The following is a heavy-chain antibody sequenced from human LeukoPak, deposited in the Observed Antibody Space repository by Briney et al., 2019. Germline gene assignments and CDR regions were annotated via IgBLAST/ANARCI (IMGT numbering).Heavy chain of an antibody. D-gene: IGHD3-22*01. CDR3: ARVEYYDSCDYCYYYCYMDV. CDR1: GYTFTSYG. V-gene: IGHV1-18*01. Sequence: ASVKVSCKASGYTFTSYGISWVRQAPGQGLEWMGWSSSYSGNTNYAQKLQGRVTMTTDTSTSTDYMELRSLRSDDTAVYYCARVEYYDSCDYCYYYCYMDVWGKGTTVTVSS. J-gene: IGHJ6*03. CDR2: SSSYSGNT.